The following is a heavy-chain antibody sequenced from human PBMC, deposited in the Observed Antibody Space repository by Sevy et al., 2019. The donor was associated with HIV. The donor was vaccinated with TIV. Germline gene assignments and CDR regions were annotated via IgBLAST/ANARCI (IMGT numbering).Heavy chain of an antibody. J-gene: IGHJ4*02. Sequence: GGSLRLSCAASGFTFDDYAMHWVRQAPGKGLEWVSLISWDGGSTYYADSGKGRFTISRDNSKNSLYLQMNSLRAEDTALYYCARSPQYSSSWYVDYWGQGTLVTVSS. V-gene: IGHV3-43D*03. CDR1: GFTFDDYA. CDR3: ARSPQYSSSWYVDY. CDR2: ISWDGGST. D-gene: IGHD6-13*01.